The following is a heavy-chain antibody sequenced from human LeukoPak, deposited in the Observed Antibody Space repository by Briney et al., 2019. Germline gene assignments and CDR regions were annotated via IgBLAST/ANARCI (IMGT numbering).Heavy chain of an antibody. J-gene: IGHJ5*02. CDR3: ARDKSVLWFGEPGGWFDP. Sequence: PSETLSLTCTVSGGSISSYYWSWIRQPPGKGLEWIGYIYYSESTNYNPSLKSRVTISVDTSKNQFSLKLSSVTAADTAVYYCARDKSVLWFGEPGGWFDPWGQGTLVTVSS. V-gene: IGHV4-59*01. CDR1: GGSISSYY. CDR2: IYYSEST. D-gene: IGHD3-10*01.